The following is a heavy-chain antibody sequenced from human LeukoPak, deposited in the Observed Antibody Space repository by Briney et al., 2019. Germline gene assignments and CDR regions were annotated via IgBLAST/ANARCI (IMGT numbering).Heavy chain of an antibody. J-gene: IGHJ6*03. V-gene: IGHV4-34*01. CDR2: INHSGST. D-gene: IGHD3-3*01. CDR1: GGSFSGYY. CDR3: ARGPTYYDFWSGPKYYMDV. Sequence: SETLSLTCPVYGGSFSGYYWSWIRQPPGKGLEWIGEINHSGSTNYNPSLKSRVTISVDTSKNQFSLKLSSVTAADTAVYYCARGPTYYDFWSGPKYYMDVWGKGTTVTVSS.